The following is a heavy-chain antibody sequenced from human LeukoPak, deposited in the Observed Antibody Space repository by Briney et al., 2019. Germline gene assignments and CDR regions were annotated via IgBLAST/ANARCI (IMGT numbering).Heavy chain of an antibody. V-gene: IGHV3-7*01. CDR3: AREVVLSTSAWFEY. Sequence: GGSLRLSCAVSGFTFSSYWISWVRQAPGKGLGWVAHIKEDGTEKYYQDSVKGRFTISRDNAKNSLYLQMNSLRAEDTAVYYCAREVVLSTSAWFEYWGQGTLVTVSS. CDR1: GFTFSSYW. CDR2: IKEDGTEK. J-gene: IGHJ4*02. D-gene: IGHD3-22*01.